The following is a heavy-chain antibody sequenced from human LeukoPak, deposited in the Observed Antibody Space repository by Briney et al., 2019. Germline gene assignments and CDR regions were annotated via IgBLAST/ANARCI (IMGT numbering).Heavy chain of an antibody. J-gene: IGHJ4*02. V-gene: IGHV3-23*01. Sequence: GGSLRLSCAASGFTFSSYAMSWVRQAPGRGLEWVSAISGSGSSTYYADSVKGRFTISRDKNTLYLQMNSLRAEDTAVYYCAKDQSGYDSWGQGTLVTVSS. CDR1: GFTFSSYA. D-gene: IGHD5-12*01. CDR2: ISGSGSST. CDR3: AKDQSGYDS.